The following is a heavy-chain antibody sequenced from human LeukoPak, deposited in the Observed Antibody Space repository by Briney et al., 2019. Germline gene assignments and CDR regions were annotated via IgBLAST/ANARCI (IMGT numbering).Heavy chain of an antibody. CDR1: GFTFSDYY. Sequence: GRSLRLSCAASGFTFSDYYMSWIRQAPGKGLEWVSYISSSGNSISYADSVKGRFTISRDNAKNSLYLQMNSLRAEDTAVYYCARADDSSSGYFDYWGQGTLVTVSS. CDR3: ARADDSSSGYFDY. V-gene: IGHV3-11*04. J-gene: IGHJ4*02. CDR2: ISSSGNSI. D-gene: IGHD6-6*01.